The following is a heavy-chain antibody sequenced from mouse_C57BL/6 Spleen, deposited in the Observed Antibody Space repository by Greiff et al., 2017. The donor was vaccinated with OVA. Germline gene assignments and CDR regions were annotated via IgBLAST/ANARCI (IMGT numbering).Heavy chain of an antibody. V-gene: IGHV1-18*01. CDR3: ASGWLPFDY. CDR2: INPNNGGT. CDR1: GYTFTDYN. D-gene: IGHD2-3*01. Sequence: EVHLVESGPELVKPGASVKITCKASGYTFTDYNMDWVKQSHGKSLEWIGDINPNNGGTIYNQKFKGKATLTVDKSSSTAYMELRSLTSEDTAVYYCASGWLPFDYWGQGTTLTVAS. J-gene: IGHJ2*01.